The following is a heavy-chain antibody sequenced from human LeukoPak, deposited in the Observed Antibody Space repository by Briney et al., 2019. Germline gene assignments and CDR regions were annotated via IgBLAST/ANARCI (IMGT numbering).Heavy chain of an antibody. D-gene: IGHD3-10*01. CDR1: GYSFTSYW. Sequence: GESLKISCKGSGYSFTSYWIGWVRQMPGKGLEWMGIIYPGDSDTRYSPSFQGQVTISADKSISTAYLQWSSLKASDTAMYYCARLLLWFGELRNFDYWGQGTLVTVSS. J-gene: IGHJ4*02. CDR2: IYPGDSDT. V-gene: IGHV5-51*01. CDR3: ARLLLWFGELRNFDY.